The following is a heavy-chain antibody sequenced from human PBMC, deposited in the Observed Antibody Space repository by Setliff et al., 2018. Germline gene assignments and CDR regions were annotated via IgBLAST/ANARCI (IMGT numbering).Heavy chain of an antibody. J-gene: IGHJ5*02. CDR1: SGSFSGYF. D-gene: IGHD2-2*01. CDR2: INHSGST. CDR3: ARGIGGYCSSTSCSNESWP. Sequence: LSLTCAVYSGSFSGYFWSWIRQPPGKGLEWIGEINHSGSTNYNPSLKSRVTISVDTSKNQFSLKLSSVTAADTAVYYCARGIGGYCSSTSCSNESWPWGQGTLVTVSS. V-gene: IGHV4-34*01.